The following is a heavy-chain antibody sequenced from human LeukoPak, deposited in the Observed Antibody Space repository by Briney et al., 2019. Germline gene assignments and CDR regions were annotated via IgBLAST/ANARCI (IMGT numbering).Heavy chain of an antibody. D-gene: IGHD2-2*01. Sequence: SETLSLTCTVSGGSISSYYWSWIRQPPGKGLEWIGYIYYSGSTNYNPSLKSRVTISVDTSKNQSSLKLSSVTAADTAVYYCAGTDIVVVPAAIKYYYYGMDVWGQGTTVTVSS. CDR3: AGTDIVVVPAAIKYYYYGMDV. CDR1: GGSISSYY. V-gene: IGHV4-59*01. CDR2: IYYSGST. J-gene: IGHJ6*02.